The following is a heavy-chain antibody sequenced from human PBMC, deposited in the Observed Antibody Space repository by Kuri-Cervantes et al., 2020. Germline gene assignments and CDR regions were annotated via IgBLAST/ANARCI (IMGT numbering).Heavy chain of an antibody. CDR2: VNHSGST. CDR3: ARRGSGWSLVY. Sequence: ESLKISCTVSGGSISSYYWSWIRQPPGKGLEWIGEVNHSGSTNYNPSLKSRVTISVDTSKNQFSLKLSSVTAADTAVYYCARRGSGWSLVYWGQGTLVTVSS. CDR1: GGSISSYY. J-gene: IGHJ4*02. D-gene: IGHD6-19*01. V-gene: IGHV4-34*01.